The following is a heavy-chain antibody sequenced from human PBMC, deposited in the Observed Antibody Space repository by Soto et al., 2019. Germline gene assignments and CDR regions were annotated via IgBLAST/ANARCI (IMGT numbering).Heavy chain of an antibody. CDR3: ARGQNRPRYFDRKNNWFDP. D-gene: IGHD3-9*01. CDR2: INHSGST. CDR1: GGSFSGYY. V-gene: IGHV4-34*01. J-gene: IGHJ5*02. Sequence: SETLSLTCAVYGGSFSGYYWSWIRQPPGKGLEWIGEINHSGSTNYNPSLKSRVTISVDTSKNQFSLKLSSVTAADTAVYYCARGQNRPRYFDRKNNWFDPWGQGTLVTVSS.